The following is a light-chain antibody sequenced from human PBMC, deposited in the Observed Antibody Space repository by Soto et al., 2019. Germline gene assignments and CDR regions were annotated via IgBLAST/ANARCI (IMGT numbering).Light chain of an antibody. V-gene: IGLV2-18*02. CDR1: SSDVGSYNR. J-gene: IGLJ2*01. Sequence: QSALTQPPSVSGSPGQSVTISCTGTSSDVGSYNRVSWYQQPPGTAPQLMIYEVSNRPSGVPDRFAESKSGNTASLTISGLQAEDEADYYCSSYTSSSTFVVFGGGTKLTVL. CDR3: SSYTSSSTFVV. CDR2: EVS.